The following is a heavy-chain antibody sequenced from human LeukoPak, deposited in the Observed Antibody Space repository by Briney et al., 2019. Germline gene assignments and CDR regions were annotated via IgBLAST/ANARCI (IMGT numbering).Heavy chain of an antibody. D-gene: IGHD3-10*02. V-gene: IGHV1-18*01. J-gene: IGHJ6*02. Sequence: ASVKVSCKASGYTFTSYGISWVRQAPGQGLEWMGWISAYNGNTNYAQKLQGRVTMTTDTSTSTAYMELRSLRSDDTAVYYCASWSISVFDYYYYYGMDVWGQGTTVTVSS. CDR2: ISAYNGNT. CDR1: GYTFTSYG. CDR3: ASWSISVFDYYYYYGMDV.